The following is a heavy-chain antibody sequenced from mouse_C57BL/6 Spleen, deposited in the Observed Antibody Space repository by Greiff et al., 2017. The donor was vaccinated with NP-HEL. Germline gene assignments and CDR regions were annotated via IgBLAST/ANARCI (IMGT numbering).Heavy chain of an antibody. J-gene: IGHJ3*01. CDR1: GYTFTSYW. V-gene: IGHV1-69*01. CDR2: IDPSDSYT. CDR3: ARNDYDGLFAY. Sequence: VQLQQPGAELVMPGASVKLSCKASGYTFTSYWMHWVKQRPGQGLEWIGEIDPSDSYTNYNQKFKGKSTLTVDKSSSTAYMQLSSLTSEDSAVYYCARNDYDGLFAYWGQGTLVTVSA. D-gene: IGHD2-4*01.